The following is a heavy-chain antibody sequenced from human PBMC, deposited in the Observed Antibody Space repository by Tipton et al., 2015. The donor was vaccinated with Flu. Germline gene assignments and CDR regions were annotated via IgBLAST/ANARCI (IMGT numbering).Heavy chain of an antibody. CDR1: GFTFSNYW. J-gene: IGHJ4*02. Sequence: SLRLSCAASGFTFSNYWMTWIRQAPGKGLEWVANIKEDGSETHHVDSVRGRFTISRDNAKNSLYLQMDSLRAEDTAVYYCVRIYYDNSGYYDWGQGTLVTVSS. D-gene: IGHD3-22*01. CDR2: IKEDGSET. CDR3: VRIYYDNSGYYD. V-gene: IGHV3-7*01.